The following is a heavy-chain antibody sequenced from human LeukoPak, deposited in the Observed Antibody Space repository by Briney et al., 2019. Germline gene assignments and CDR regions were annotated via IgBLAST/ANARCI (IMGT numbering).Heavy chain of an antibody. Sequence: SETLSLTCTVSGYSISSGYHWGWIRQPPGKGLEWIGSIYHSGSTYYNPSLKSRVTISVDTSKNQFSLKLSSVTAADTAVYYCARYPTFFPSGPYEEIYYYYMDVWGKGTTVTVSS. CDR1: GYSISSGYH. CDR3: ARYPTFFPSGPYEEIYYYYMDV. V-gene: IGHV4-38-2*02. J-gene: IGHJ6*03. D-gene: IGHD2/OR15-2a*01. CDR2: IYHSGST.